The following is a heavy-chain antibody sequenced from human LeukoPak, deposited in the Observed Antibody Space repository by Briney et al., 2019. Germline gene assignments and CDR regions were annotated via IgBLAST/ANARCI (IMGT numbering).Heavy chain of an antibody. Sequence: SETLSLTCTVSGGSISSYYWSWIRQPAGKGLEWIGRIYTSGSTNYNPSLKSRVTMSVDTSKNQFSLKLSSVTAADTAVYYCARGDKERGIAARSFFFDYWGQGTLVTVS. CDR1: GGSISSYY. V-gene: IGHV4-4*07. CDR2: IYTSGST. CDR3: ARGDKERGIAARSFFFDY. J-gene: IGHJ4*02. D-gene: IGHD6-6*01.